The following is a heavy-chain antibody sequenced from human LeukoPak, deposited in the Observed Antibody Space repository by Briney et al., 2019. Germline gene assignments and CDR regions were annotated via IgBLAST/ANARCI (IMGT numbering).Heavy chain of an antibody. D-gene: IGHD4-17*01. CDR1: GGSISSSSFY. Sequence: PSETLSLTCTVSGGSISSSSFYWGWVRQPPGRALEWIGSFFYSGSTYYNPSLKSRVTISVDTSKNQFSLNLNSVTAADTAIYYCARAPTTVTSHFFDYWGQGTLVTVSS. CDR3: ARAPTTVTSHFFDY. CDR2: FFYSGST. V-gene: IGHV4-39*07. J-gene: IGHJ4*02.